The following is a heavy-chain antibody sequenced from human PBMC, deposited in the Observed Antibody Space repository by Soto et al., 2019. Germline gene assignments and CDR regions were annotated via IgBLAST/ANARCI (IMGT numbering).Heavy chain of an antibody. CDR3: VRGGNWFDP. Sequence: QVQLQESGPGLVKPSETLSLTCTVSGGSISPYYWSWIRQPPGKGLEWVGYIYYSGSTDYNPSLKSRVTISLDTSKNQFSLKLSSVTAADTAVYYWVRGGNWFDPWGQGTLVTVSS. D-gene: IGHD5-12*01. V-gene: IGHV4-59*01. CDR1: GGSISPYY. CDR2: IYYSGST. J-gene: IGHJ5*02.